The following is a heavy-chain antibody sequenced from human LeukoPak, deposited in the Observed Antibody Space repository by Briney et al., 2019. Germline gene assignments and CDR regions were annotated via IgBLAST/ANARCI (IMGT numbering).Heavy chain of an antibody. V-gene: IGHV1-69*10. Sequence: VASVKVSFKASGGTFISYAISWVRQAPGQGREGMGGIIPIFGIANYAQKFQGRVTITADKSTSTAYMELSSLRSEDTAVYYCARSTKYSSSYYYYGMDVWGQGTTVTVSS. J-gene: IGHJ6*02. CDR1: GGTFISYA. CDR2: IIPIFGIA. D-gene: IGHD6-6*01. CDR3: ARSTKYSSSYYYYGMDV.